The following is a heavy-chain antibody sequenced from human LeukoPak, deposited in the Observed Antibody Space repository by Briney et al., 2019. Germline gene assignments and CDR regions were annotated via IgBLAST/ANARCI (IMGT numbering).Heavy chain of an antibody. CDR1: GFTFSSYS. D-gene: IGHD6-19*01. CDR2: ISSSSSYI. V-gene: IGHV3-21*01. Sequence: GGSLRLSCAASGFTFSSYSMNWVRQAPGKGLEWVSSISSSSSYIYYADSVKGRFTISRDNAKNSLYLQMNSLRAEDTAVYYCARDRTGSSGWYSTYYFDYWGQGTLVTVSS. J-gene: IGHJ4*02. CDR3: ARDRTGSSGWYSTYYFDY.